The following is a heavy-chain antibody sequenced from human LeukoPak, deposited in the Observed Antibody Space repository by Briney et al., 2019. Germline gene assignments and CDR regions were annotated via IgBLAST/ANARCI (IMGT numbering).Heavy chain of an antibody. V-gene: IGHV3-53*01. CDR2: IYSGGNT. J-gene: IGHJ6*02. D-gene: IGHD3-22*01. CDR1: GFTFSSNY. CDR3: ARPPYYYDSSGPLDV. Sequence: PGGSLRLSCAASGFTFSSNYMSWVRQAPGKGLEWVSVIYSGGNTYYADSVKGRFTISRDNSKNTLYLQMNSLRAEDTAVYYCARPPYYYDSSGPLDVWGQGTTVTVSS.